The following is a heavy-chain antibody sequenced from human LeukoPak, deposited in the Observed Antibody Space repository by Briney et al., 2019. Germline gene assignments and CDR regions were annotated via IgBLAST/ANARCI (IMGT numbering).Heavy chain of an antibody. CDR3: TTEYFDWLSFDY. V-gene: IGHV3-15*01. CDR2: IKSKTDGGTT. J-gene: IGHJ4*02. D-gene: IGHD3-9*01. CDR1: GFTFSNAW. Sequence: GGSLRLSCAASGFTFSNAWMSWVRQAPGKGLEWVGRIKSKTDGGTTDYAAPVKGRFTISRDDSKNTLYLQMNSLKTEDTAVYYCTTEYFDWLSFDYWGQGTLVTVSS.